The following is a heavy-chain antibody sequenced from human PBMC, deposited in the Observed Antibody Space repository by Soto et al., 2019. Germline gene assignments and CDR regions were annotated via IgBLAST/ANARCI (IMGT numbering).Heavy chain of an antibody. V-gene: IGHV3-21*01. CDR3: ATEGSGTYFDY. J-gene: IGHJ4*02. Sequence: EVQLGESGGGLVKPGGSLRLSCAASGFSFSSYNMNWVRQAPGKGLEWVSSISSSSSYIYYADSMKGRFIVSRDNAKNSLYLHLNSLRVGDTAVYFCATEGSGTYFDYWGQGTLVTVSS. D-gene: IGHD1-26*01. CDR2: ISSSSSYI. CDR1: GFSFSSYN.